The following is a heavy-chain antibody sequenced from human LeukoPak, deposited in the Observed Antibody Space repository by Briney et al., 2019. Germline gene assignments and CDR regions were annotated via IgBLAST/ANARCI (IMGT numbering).Heavy chain of an antibody. J-gene: IGHJ4*02. V-gene: IGHV4-59*01. CDR1: GISITRYY. CDR3: QKTAYDILSDYSLYSPRGGFDH. Sequence: SLTLSLPCTASGISITRYYWTWIRQSPKKRLEWIGDISNSGSNYNPSLSSRLTISTYTSKNHFSLRLTSVSAADTVFFFKQKTAYDILSDYSLYSPRGGFDHWGQGILVTVSS. D-gene: IGHD3-9*01. CDR2: ISNSGS.